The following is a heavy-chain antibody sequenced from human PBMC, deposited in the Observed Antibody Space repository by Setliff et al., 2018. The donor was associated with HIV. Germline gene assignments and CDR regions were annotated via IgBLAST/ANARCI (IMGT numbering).Heavy chain of an antibody. D-gene: IGHD5-18*01. CDR2: IRYDGSYR. V-gene: IGHV3-30*02. CDR3: AKMHTAMDPDTFDI. Sequence: LKISCAVSGFTFISYGMYWVRQAPGKGLEWVAFIRYDGSYRYYVDSVKGRFTISRDNSKNTMFLQMNSLRVEDTAIYYCAKMHTAMDPDTFDIWGQGTMVTVSS. CDR1: GFTFISYG. J-gene: IGHJ3*02.